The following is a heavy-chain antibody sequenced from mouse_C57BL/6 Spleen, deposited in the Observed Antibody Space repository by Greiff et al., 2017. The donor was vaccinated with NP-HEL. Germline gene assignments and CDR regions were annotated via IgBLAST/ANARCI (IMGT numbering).Heavy chain of an antibody. CDR2: IRLKSDNYAT. D-gene: IGHD1-1*01. Sequence: EVQGVESGGGLVQPGGSMKLSCVASGFTFSNYWMNWVRQSPEKGLEWVAQIRLKSDNYATHYAESVKGRFTISRDDSKSSVYLQMNNLRAEDTGIYYCTGRGRYAMDYWGQGTSVTVSS. CDR1: GFTFSNYW. V-gene: IGHV6-3*01. CDR3: TGRGRYAMDY. J-gene: IGHJ4*01.